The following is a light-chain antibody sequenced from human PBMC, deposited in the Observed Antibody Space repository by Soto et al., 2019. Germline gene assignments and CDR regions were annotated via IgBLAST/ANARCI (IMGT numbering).Light chain of an antibody. CDR2: AAY. CDR3: KQANSFPIT. Sequence: PSTLSASVGDRVTITCRASQSISSWLAWYQQKPGKAPKLLIYAAYTLQSGVPSRFSGSGSGTDFTLTIRSLQPEDFATYFCKQANSFPITFGQGTRLEIK. J-gene: IGKJ5*01. V-gene: IGKV1-12*01. CDR1: QSISSW.